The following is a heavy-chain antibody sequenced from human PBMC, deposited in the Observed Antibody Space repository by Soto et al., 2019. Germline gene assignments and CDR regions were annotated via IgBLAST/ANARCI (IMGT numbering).Heavy chain of an antibody. CDR2: IIPIFGTA. V-gene: IGHV1-69*13. Sequence: GASVKVSCKASGGTFSSYAISWVRQAPGQGLEWMGGIIPIFGTANYAQKFQGRVTITADESTSTAYMELSSLRSEDTAVYYCARAYYDSSGYSDYYGMDVWGQGTTVTVSS. CDR1: GGTFSSYA. CDR3: ARAYYDSSGYSDYYGMDV. J-gene: IGHJ6*02. D-gene: IGHD3-22*01.